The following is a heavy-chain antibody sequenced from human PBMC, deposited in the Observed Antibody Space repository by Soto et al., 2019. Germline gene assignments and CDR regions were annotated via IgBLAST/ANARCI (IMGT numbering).Heavy chain of an antibody. CDR2: TYYRSKWYN. V-gene: IGHV6-1*01. Sequence: SQTLSLTCAISGDSVSSNSAAWNWIRQSPSRGLEWLGRTYYRSKWYNDYAVSVKSRITTNPDTSKNQFSLQLNSVTPEDTAVYYCARDLEYDGSSWERGAFDIWGQGTMVTVSS. CDR3: ARDLEYDGSSWERGAFDI. D-gene: IGHD6-13*01. CDR1: GDSVSSNSAA. J-gene: IGHJ3*02.